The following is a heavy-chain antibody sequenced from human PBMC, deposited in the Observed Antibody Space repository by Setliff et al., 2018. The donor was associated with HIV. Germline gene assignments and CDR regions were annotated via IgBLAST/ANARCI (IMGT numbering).Heavy chain of an antibody. J-gene: IGHJ3*02. CDR2: ISDDGSNK. V-gene: IGHV3-30*07. CDR3: AKVPRGMVLDALHI. Sequence: GGSLRLSCAASGFTFSSYAMHWVRQAPGKGLEWVAVISDDGSNKYYADSVKGRFTISRDNSKNTLYLQMSTLRAEDTAVYYCAKVPRGMVLDALHIWGQGTMVTVSS. CDR1: GFTFSSYA. D-gene: IGHD2-8*01.